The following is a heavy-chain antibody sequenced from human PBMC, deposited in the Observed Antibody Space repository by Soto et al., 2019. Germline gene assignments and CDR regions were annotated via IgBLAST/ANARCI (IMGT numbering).Heavy chain of an antibody. Sequence: EVQLLESGGGLVQPGGSLRLSCAASGFTFSSYAMSWVRQAPGKGLEWVSAISGSGGSTYYADSVKGRFTISRDNSKNTLYLQMNSLRAEDTAVYYCAKDRDRKSSGWYSWFDYWGQGTLVTVSS. D-gene: IGHD6-19*01. CDR2: ISGSGGST. V-gene: IGHV3-23*01. CDR3: AKDRDRKSSGWYSWFDY. J-gene: IGHJ4*02. CDR1: GFTFSSYA.